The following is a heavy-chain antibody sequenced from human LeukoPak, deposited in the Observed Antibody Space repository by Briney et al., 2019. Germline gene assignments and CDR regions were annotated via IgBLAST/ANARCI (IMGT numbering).Heavy chain of an antibody. CDR2: IGYDGSKK. J-gene: IGHJ5*02. V-gene: IGHV3-30*02. D-gene: IGHD3-16*01. CDR1: GFTFSNYG. Sequence: GGSLRLSCAVSGFTFSNYGMHWVRQAPGKGLEWVAFIGYDGSKKYYTDSGKGRFTISRDNSRNTLYLQMNSLRIEDTAVYYCAKTNSYDYVDPWGQGTVVTVSS. CDR3: AKTNSYDYVDP.